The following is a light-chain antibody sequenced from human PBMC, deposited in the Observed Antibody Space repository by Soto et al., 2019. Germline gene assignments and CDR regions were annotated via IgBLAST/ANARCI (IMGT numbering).Light chain of an antibody. CDR1: SSDIGDYNY. CDR2: DAS. J-gene: IGLJ3*02. V-gene: IGLV2-14*01. CDR3: SSSTTTTSLVV. Sequence: QSVLTQPASVSGSPGQSITISCTGTSSDIGDYNYVSWYQQYPGKVPKLVIYDASHRPSGVSNRFSGSKSGNTASLTISGLQAEDEADYYCSSSTTTTSLVVFGGGTKLTVL.